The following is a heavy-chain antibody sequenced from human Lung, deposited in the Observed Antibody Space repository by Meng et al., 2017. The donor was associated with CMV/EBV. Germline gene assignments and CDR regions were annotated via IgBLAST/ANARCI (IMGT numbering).Heavy chain of an antibody. V-gene: IGHV4-4*02. Sequence: GEREGGGPGLGKRAGALSITRAVAGGSISGSNWWSWVRQPQGKGLEGIGEIYNSGRTNYKPSLKSRVNKTVDKSKNQFSLKLSSVTDADTAVYYCASFPPPGKQWLVTDYWGQGTLVTVSS. CDR2: IYNSGRT. J-gene: IGHJ4*02. CDR3: ASFPPPGKQWLVTDY. D-gene: IGHD6-19*01. CDR1: GGSISGSNW.